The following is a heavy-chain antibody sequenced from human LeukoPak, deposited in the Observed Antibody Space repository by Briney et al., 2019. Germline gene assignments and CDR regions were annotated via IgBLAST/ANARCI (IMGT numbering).Heavy chain of an antibody. CDR3: ARDYYGSGSYYNWFDP. Sequence: SETLSLTCAVYGGTLSGYYWSWIRQPPGKGLEWIGEANHSGTTNYNPSLKSRAIISVDMSKNQVSLKLSSVTAADTAVYYCARDYYGSGSYYNWFDPWGQGTLVTVSS. V-gene: IGHV4-34*01. CDR2: ANHSGTT. CDR1: GGTLSGYY. J-gene: IGHJ5*02. D-gene: IGHD3-10*01.